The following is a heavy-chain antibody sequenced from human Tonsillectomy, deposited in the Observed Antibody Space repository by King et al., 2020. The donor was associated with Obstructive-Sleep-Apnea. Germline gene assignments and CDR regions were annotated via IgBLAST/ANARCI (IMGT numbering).Heavy chain of an antibody. V-gene: IGHV3-30*04. Sequence: VQLVESGGGVVQPGRSLRLSCAASGFTFSSYAIHWVRPAPGKGLEGVAIISYDGSNTYYADSVKGRFTIPRDNSKKTLYLQMNSLRAEGTAVYYCARDRVVGATHPYWGQGTLVTVSS. CDR2: ISYDGSNT. J-gene: IGHJ4*02. CDR1: GFTFSSYA. D-gene: IGHD1-26*01. CDR3: ARDRVVGATHPY.